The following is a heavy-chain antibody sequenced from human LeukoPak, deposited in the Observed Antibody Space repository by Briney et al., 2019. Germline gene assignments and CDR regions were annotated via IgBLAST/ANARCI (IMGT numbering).Heavy chain of an antibody. CDR1: GFTFSSYA. D-gene: IGHD4-17*01. V-gene: IGHV3-23*01. CDR3: AKDSTTVTYYFDY. J-gene: IGHJ4*02. CDR2: ISGGGDIT. Sequence: PSGSLRLSCAASGFTFSSYAMSWVRQAPEKGLEWVSLISGGGDITYYGDSVKGRFTISRDNSKNTLYLQMNSLRAEDTAVYFCAKDSTTVTYYFDYWGQGTLVTVSS.